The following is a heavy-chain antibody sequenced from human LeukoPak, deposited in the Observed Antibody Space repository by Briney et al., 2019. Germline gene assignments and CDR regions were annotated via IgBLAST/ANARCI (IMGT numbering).Heavy chain of an antibody. CDR1: GFIFDDYA. J-gene: IGHJ4*02. V-gene: IGHV3-9*01. D-gene: IGHD5-24*01. CDR2: ISGNSDTI. Sequence: GGSLRLSCAASGFIFDDYAMHWVRQAPGKGLEWVSGISGNSDTIGYADSVKGRFTISRDNAKNSLYLQMNSLRAEDTAVYYCARDQGDGYNYAFDYWGQGTLVTVSS. CDR3: ARDQGDGYNYAFDY.